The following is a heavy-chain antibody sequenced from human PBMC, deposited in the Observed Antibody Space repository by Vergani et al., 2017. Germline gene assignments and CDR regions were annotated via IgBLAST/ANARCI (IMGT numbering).Heavy chain of an antibody. CDR1: GGTFSSYA. Sequence: QVHLVQSGAEVKKPGSSVKVSCKASGGTFSSYAINWVRQAPGQGLEWMGRIIPMFATANYAQKFQGRVTITADESTSTAYMELSSLRSEDTAVYYCATWWEPTVWGQGTLVTVSS. CDR3: ATWWEPTV. CDR2: IIPMFATA. J-gene: IGHJ4*02. D-gene: IGHD1-26*01. V-gene: IGHV1-69*13.